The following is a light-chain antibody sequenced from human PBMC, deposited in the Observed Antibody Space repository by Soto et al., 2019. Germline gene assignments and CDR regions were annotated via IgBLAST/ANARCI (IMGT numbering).Light chain of an antibody. Sequence: QSVLTQPPSASGSPGQSVTISCTGTNSDVGGYNYVSWYQQYPGKAPKLIIYEVNERPSGVPDRFSGSKSGNTASLTVSGLQTADEADYYCSSYAGSNWYVFGTGTKDT. CDR2: EVN. CDR1: NSDVGGYNY. CDR3: SSYAGSNWYV. J-gene: IGLJ1*01. V-gene: IGLV2-8*01.